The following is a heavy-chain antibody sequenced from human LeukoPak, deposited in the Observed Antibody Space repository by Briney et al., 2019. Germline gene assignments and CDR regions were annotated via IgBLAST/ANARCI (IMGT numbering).Heavy chain of an antibody. CDR1: GFTFSSYA. D-gene: IGHD3-22*01. CDR2: ISGSGGST. CDR3: AKGGYYDSSRFDY. Sequence: PGGSLRLSCAASGFTFSSYAMSWVRQAPEKGLEWVSAISGSGGSTYYADSVKGRFTISRDNSKNTLYLQMNSLRAEDTAVYYCAKGGYYDSSRFDYWGQGTLVTVSS. J-gene: IGHJ4*02. V-gene: IGHV3-23*01.